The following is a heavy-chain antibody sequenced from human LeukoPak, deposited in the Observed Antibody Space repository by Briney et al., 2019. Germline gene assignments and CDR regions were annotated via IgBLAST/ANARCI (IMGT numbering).Heavy chain of an antibody. CDR1: GFTFSSYA. D-gene: IGHD3-9*01. Sequence: GGSLRLSCAASGFTFSSYAMHWVRQAPGKGLEWVAVISYDGSNKYYADSVKGRFTISRDNSKNTLYLQMNSLRAEDTAVYYCARDGRDMEVGPDYDILTGYRYGGSIIDYWGQGTLVTVSS. V-gene: IGHV3-30-3*01. J-gene: IGHJ4*02. CDR2: ISYDGSNK. CDR3: ARDGRDMEVGPDYDILTGYRYGGSIIDY.